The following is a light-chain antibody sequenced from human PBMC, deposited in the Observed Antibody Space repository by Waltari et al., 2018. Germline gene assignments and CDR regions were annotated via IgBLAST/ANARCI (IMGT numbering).Light chain of an antibody. CDR1: SGHSDYA. CDR3: QTWDTATHVI. CDR2: VNSGGSH. J-gene: IGLJ2*01. Sequence: QVVLTQSPSASASLGASVKLTCTLSSGHSDYAIAWHQQQPEKGPRYLMKVNSGGSHIKGDGIPDRFSGSSSGAERYLTISSLQSEDEADYYCQTWDTATHVIFGGGTK. V-gene: IGLV4-69*01.